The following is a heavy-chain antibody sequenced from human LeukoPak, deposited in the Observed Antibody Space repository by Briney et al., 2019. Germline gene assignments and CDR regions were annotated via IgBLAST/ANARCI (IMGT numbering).Heavy chain of an antibody. J-gene: IGHJ4*02. Sequence: ASVKVSCKASGYTFTSYYIHWVRQAPGQGLEWMGIINPSGGSTSYGQKFQGRVTMTRDTSATTVYMDLSSLRSEDTAVYYCARDPLNYYDSSGYYYGHFDYWGQGTLVTVSS. CDR3: ARDPLNYYDSSGYYYGHFDY. V-gene: IGHV1-46*01. D-gene: IGHD3-22*01. CDR1: GYTFTSYY. CDR2: INPSGGST.